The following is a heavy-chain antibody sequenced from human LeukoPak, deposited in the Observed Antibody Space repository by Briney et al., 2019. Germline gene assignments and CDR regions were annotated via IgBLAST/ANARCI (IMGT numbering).Heavy chain of an antibody. Sequence: ASVKVSCKASGYTFTGYYMHWVRQAPGQGLERMGWINPNSGGTNYAQKFQGRVTMTRDTSISTVYMELSRLRSDDTAVYYCARLRGIAAAGGWFDPWGQGTLVTVSS. D-gene: IGHD6-13*01. J-gene: IGHJ5*02. CDR1: GYTFTGYY. CDR2: INPNSGGT. V-gene: IGHV1-2*02. CDR3: ARLRGIAAAGGWFDP.